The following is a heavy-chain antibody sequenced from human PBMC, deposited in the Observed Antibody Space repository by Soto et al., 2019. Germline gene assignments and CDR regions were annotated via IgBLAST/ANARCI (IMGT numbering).Heavy chain of an antibody. Sequence: EFQLVGLGGELVRPGGSLRLPCAALGFTFSGYWMAWVRPSPGKGLEWVASMNQQGSVIHYVASVRGRFTISRDNARNLLYLQMNNLRVEDTAIYYCATDTYCPATCYRGHGNWGQGTLVTVSS. CDR3: ATDTYCPATCYRGHGN. D-gene: IGHD2-8*02. CDR2: MNQQGSVI. V-gene: IGHV3-7*03. J-gene: IGHJ4*02. CDR1: GFTFSGYW.